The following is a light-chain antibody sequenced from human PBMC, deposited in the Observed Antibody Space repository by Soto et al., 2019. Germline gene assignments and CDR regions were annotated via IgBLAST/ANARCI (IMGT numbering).Light chain of an antibody. Sequence: EIVLTQSPGTLSLSPGETATLSCRASQSVSSNYVAWFHQKPGQAPRLLIYGASSRATGVPDRFSASGSGTDFTLTISRLEPEDFAVYYCQHYDTSLTFGVGTKVEL. CDR2: GAS. J-gene: IGKJ4*01. CDR1: QSVSSNY. CDR3: QHYDTSLT. V-gene: IGKV3-20*01.